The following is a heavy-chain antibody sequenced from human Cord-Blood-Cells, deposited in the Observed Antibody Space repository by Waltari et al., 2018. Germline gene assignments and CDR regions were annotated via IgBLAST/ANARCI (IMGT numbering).Heavy chain of an antibody. D-gene: IGHD1-26*01. J-gene: IGHJ4*02. V-gene: IGHV1-18*01. Sequence: QVQLVQAGAEVKKPGASVKVSCKDSGYPFTSYGISWVRQAPVHGLEWMGWISAYNGNTNYAQKLQGRVTMTTDTSTSTAYMELRSLRSDDTAVYYCARDRGDIVGATTRFDYWGQGTLVTVSS. CDR1: GYPFTSYG. CDR2: ISAYNGNT. CDR3: ARDRGDIVGATTRFDY.